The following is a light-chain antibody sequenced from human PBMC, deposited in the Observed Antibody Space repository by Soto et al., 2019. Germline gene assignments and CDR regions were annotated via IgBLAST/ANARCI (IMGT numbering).Light chain of an antibody. CDR3: QQYNNWPPWT. CDR1: QRVSSN. CDR2: GAS. Sequence: EIVMTQSPATLSVSPGERATLSCRASQRVSSNLSCYQQKPGQAPRLPIYGASTRATGIPARFSGSGSGTEFTLTISSLQSEDFAVYYCQQYNNWPPWTFGQGTKVEIK. J-gene: IGKJ1*01. V-gene: IGKV3-15*01.